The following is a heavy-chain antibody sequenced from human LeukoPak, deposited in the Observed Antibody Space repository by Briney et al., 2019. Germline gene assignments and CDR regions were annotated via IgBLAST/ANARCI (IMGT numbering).Heavy chain of an antibody. CDR3: ARGPIRCSGGSCYSRNYYYGMDV. J-gene: IGHJ6*02. CDR2: INHSGST. Sequence: SETLSLTCAVYGGSFSGYYWSWIRQPPGKGLEWIGEINHSGSTNYNPSLKSRVTISVDTSKNQFSLKLSPVTAADTAVYYCARGPIRCSGGSCYSRNYYYGMDVWGQGTTVTVSS. D-gene: IGHD2-15*01. V-gene: IGHV4-34*01. CDR1: GGSFSGYY.